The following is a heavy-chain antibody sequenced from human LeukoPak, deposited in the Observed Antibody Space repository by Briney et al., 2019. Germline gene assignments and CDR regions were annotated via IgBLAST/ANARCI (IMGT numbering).Heavy chain of an antibody. V-gene: IGHV4-39*07. J-gene: IGHJ3*02. CDR2: IYYSGST. D-gene: IGHD2-15*01. CDR1: GGSISSSNYY. CDR3: ARDRGCGGSCYTHDAFDI. Sequence: SETLSLTCTVSGGSISSSNYYWGWIRQPPGKGLEWIGSIYYSGSTYYNPSLKSRVTISLDTSKNHFSLKLTAVTAADTAVYYCARDRGCGGSCYTHDAFDIWGQGTMVTVSS.